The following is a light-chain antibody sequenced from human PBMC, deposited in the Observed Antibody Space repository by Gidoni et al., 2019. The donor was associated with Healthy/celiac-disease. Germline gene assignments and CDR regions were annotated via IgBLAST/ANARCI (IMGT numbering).Light chain of an antibody. V-gene: IGKV2-28*01. CDR1: QSLRPSNGYNY. J-gene: IGKJ4*01. CDR3: MQALQTPRLT. CDR2: VGS. Sequence: DMVMTQSTLSLPVTPGEPASISCRSSQSLRPSNGYNYLDWDLQKPGQAQQLLIYVGSNRASGVPDRFSGSGSGTDFTLKISRVEAEDVGVYYCMQALQTPRLTFGGGTKVEIK.